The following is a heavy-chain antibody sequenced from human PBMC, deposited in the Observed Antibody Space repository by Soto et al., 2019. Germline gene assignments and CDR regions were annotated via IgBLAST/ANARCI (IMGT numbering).Heavy chain of an antibody. CDR3: ARSYGSGSYYTHDPYSDGMDV. Sequence: SETLSLTCSVSGGSMNDYYWSWIRQPPGKGLEWIAYMYYNGNAKYNPSLKSRVTISGDTSKNHFSLRLTSVTAADTAVYYCARSYGSGSYYTHDPYSDGMDVWGLGTTVTVSS. J-gene: IGHJ6*02. D-gene: IGHD3-10*01. CDR2: MYYNGNA. V-gene: IGHV4-59*01. CDR1: GGSMNDYY.